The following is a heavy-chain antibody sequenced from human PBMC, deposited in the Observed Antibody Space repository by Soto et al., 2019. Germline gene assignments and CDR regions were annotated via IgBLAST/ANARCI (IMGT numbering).Heavy chain of an antibody. CDR3: ARVTGYDILTGYYEAYYYGMDV. J-gene: IGHJ6*02. V-gene: IGHV3-48*01. D-gene: IGHD3-9*01. CDR2: ISSSSSTI. Sequence: GGSLRLSCAASGFTFSSYAMHWVRQAPGKGLEWVSYISSSSSTIYYADSVKGRFTISRDNAKNSLYLQMNSLRAEDTAVYYCARVTGYDILTGYYEAYYYGMDVWGQGTTVTVSS. CDR1: GFTFSSYA.